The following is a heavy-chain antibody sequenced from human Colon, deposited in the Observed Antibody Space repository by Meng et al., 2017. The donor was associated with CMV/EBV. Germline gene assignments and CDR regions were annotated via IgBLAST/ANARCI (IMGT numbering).Heavy chain of an antibody. CDR1: GFTFSNYW. D-gene: IGHD6-13*01. V-gene: IGHV3-74*01. J-gene: IGHJ4*02. CDR3: ARGNSHSFDY. Sequence: GGSLKISCAASGFTFSNYWMHWVRQAPGKGLVWVSRISSDGSGTSYADSVKGRFTVSRDNAKNTLYLQVNSLRAEDTAVYYCARGNSHSFDYWGQGTLVTVSS. CDR2: ISSDGSGT.